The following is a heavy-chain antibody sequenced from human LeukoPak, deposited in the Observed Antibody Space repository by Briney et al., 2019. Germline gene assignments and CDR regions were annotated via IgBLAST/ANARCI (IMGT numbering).Heavy chain of an antibody. CDR2: ISSSGSTI. J-gene: IGHJ6*04. CDR3: AELGITMIGGV. CDR1: GFIFSNYE. D-gene: IGHD3-10*02. V-gene: IGHV3-48*03. Sequence: GGSLRLSCAASGFIFSNYEMNWVRQAPGKGLEWVSYISSSGSTIYYADSVKGRFTISRDNAKNSVYLQMNSLRAEDTAVYYCAELGITMIGGVWGKGTTVTISS.